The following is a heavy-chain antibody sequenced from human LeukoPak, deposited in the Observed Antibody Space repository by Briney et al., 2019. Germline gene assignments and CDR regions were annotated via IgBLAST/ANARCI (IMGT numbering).Heavy chain of an antibody. V-gene: IGHV3-74*01. J-gene: IGHJ6*02. CDR1: GFTFSSYW. D-gene: IGHD3-10*01. CDR2: VNSDGSSA. Sequence: GGSLRLSCAASGFTFSSYWMHWVRQVPGKGLMWVSRVNSDGSSATYADSVKGRFTISRDNAKNTLYLRMNNLRADDTAVYYCVRGGFGHAMDVWGQGTTVIVSS. CDR3: VRGGFGHAMDV.